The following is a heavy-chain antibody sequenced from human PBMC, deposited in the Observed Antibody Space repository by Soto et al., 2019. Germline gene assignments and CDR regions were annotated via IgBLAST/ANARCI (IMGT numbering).Heavy chain of an antibody. CDR3: ARLSGARHYFDY. V-gene: IGHV4-4*02. J-gene: IGHJ4*02. CDR1: SGSISSSNW. CDR2: IFHSGST. Sequence: QVQLQESGPGLVKPSGTLSLTCAVSSGSISSSNWWSWVRQPPGKGLEWIGQIFHSGSTNYNPSLQSRLTISVDKSKNHFSLRLSSVTAADTAVYYCARLSGARHYFDYWGQGTLVTVSS. D-gene: IGHD7-27*01.